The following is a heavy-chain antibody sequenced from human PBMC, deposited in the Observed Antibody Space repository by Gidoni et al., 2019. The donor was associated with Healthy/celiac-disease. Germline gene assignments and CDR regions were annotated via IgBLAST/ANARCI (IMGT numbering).Heavy chain of an antibody. CDR1: GFTFSSYS. Sequence: EVQLVESGGGVVQPGGYRRLSCAASGFTFSSYSMNWVRQATGKGLELVLYISSSSSTIFYADSVKGRFTLARDNAKNSLYLQINSLRAEDTAVYYCAGDKQLAEGTDYDYYYYMDVWGKGTTVTVSS. CDR3: AGDKQLAEGTDYDYYYYMDV. CDR2: ISSSSSTI. J-gene: IGHJ6*03. V-gene: IGHV3-48*01. D-gene: IGHD6-13*01.